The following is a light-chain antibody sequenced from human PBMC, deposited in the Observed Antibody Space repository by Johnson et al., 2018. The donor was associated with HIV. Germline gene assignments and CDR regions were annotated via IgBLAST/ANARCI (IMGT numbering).Light chain of an antibody. V-gene: IGLV1-51*02. CDR2: ENN. Sequence: HSVLTQPPSVSAAPGQKVTISCSGSSSNIGNNYVSWYQQLPGTAPKLLIYENNKRPSGIPDRFSGSKSGTSATLGITGLQSGDEDDYYCGTWDSSLSAYVFGTGTNVTVL. J-gene: IGLJ1*01. CDR3: GTWDSSLSAYV. CDR1: SSNIGNNY.